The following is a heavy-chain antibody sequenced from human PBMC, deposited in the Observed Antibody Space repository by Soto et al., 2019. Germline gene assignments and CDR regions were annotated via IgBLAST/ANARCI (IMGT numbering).Heavy chain of an antibody. D-gene: IGHD6-19*01. CDR1: GFTFGAYA. V-gene: IGHV3-49*05. CDR2: IRTKPYGGTT. CDR3: TRVVLVAGYFYYGMDV. J-gene: IGHJ6*02. Sequence: EVQLVESGGGLVKPGRSLRLSCTASGFTFGAYAMSWFRQAPGKGLEWVGFIRTKPYGGTTEYAASVKGRFTISRDDSKSIAYLQMNSLKTEDTAVYYCTRVVLVAGYFYYGMDVWGQGTTVTVSS.